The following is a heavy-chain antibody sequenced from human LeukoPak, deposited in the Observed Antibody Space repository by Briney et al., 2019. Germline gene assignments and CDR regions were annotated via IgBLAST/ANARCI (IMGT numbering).Heavy chain of an antibody. D-gene: IGHD2-15*01. Sequence: GGSLRLSCAASGFTFSGYAMSWVRQAPGKGLEWVSGTIGSGGSTFYADSVKGRFTISRDNSKNTLYLQMNSLRAEDTAVYYCAKARYCSGGSCYFDYWGQGTLVTVSS. CDR3: AKARYCSGGSCYFDY. J-gene: IGHJ4*02. CDR1: GFTFSGYA. V-gene: IGHV3-23*01. CDR2: TIGSGGST.